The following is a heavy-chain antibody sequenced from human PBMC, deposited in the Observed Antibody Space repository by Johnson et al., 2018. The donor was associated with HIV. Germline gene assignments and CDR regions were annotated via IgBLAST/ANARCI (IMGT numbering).Heavy chain of an antibody. D-gene: IGHD6-19*01. J-gene: IGHJ3*02. CDR3: ASGIAVAGTLLDAFDI. CDR2: TRNKANSYTT. V-gene: IGHV3-72*01. Sequence: VQLVESGGGVVQPGRSLRLSCAASGFTFSSHAMHWVRQAPGKGLEWVGRTRNKANSYTTDYAASVKGRFTISRDDSKNSLYLQMNSLKTEDTAVYYCASGIAVAGTLLDAFDIWGQGTMVTVSS. CDR1: GFTFSSHA.